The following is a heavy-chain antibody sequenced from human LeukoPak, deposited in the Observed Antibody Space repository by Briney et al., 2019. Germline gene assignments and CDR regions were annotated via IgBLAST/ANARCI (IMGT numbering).Heavy chain of an antibody. D-gene: IGHD2-2*01. CDR1: GGSISSGGYY. CDR3: ARGFGGSSTSYAYAFGY. J-gene: IGHJ4*02. V-gene: IGHV4-31*03. CDR2: IYYSGST. Sequence: SQTLSLTCTVSGGSISSGGYYWSWIRQHPGKGLEWIGYIYYSGSTYYNPSLKSRITISVDTSKNQFSLKLSSATAADTAVYYCARGFGGSSTSYAYAFGYWGQGTLVTVSS.